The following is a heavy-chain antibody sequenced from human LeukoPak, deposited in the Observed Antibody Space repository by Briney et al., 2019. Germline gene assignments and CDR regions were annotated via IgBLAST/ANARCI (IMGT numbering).Heavy chain of an antibody. J-gene: IGHJ6*03. V-gene: IGHV4-59*01. Sequence: SETLSLLCSVSGGSLSRYYWSWIRQPPGKGLEWIGYISYSGSTNYNPSLKSRVTISVDTSKNQFSLKLSSVTAADTAVYYCARGYSNYYYYMDVWGKGTTVTVSS. CDR2: ISYSGST. CDR1: GGSLSRYY. D-gene: IGHD4-11*01. CDR3: ARGYSNYYYYMDV.